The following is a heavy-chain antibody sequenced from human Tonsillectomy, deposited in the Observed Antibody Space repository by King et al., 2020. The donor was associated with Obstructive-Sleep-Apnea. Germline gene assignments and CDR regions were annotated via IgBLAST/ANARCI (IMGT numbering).Heavy chain of an antibody. Sequence: VQLVESGGGVVQPGGSLRLSCAASGFTFSNFSMHWVRQAPGKGLEWGAVMSYDGNNKYYAESGKGRFTITRDNSKNTLYLQMNSLRAEDTAIYYCARGRGSYCFDYWGQGTLVTVSS. V-gene: IGHV3-30-3*01. CDR1: GFTFSNFS. CDR2: MSYDGNNK. CDR3: ARGRGSYCFDY. D-gene: IGHD1-26*01. J-gene: IGHJ4*02.